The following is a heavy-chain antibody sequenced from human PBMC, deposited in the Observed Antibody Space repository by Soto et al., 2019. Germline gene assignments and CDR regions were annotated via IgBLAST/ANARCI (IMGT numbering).Heavy chain of an antibody. D-gene: IGHD3-10*02. CDR3: FQAEDGIRDVRSVSAFLLNRSSDL. Sequence: KGLDWIGYLYYSGSTNYNPAPKSRVTISVDTSKNQFSLKLSSVTAADTAVFFFFQAEDGIRDVRSVSAFLLNRSSDL. J-gene: IGHJ2*01. CDR2: LYYSGST. V-gene: IGHV4-59*01.